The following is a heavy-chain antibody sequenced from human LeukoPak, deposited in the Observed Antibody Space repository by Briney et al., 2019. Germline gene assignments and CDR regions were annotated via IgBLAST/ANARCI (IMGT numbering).Heavy chain of an antibody. D-gene: IGHD6-13*01. CDR1: GFTFSSYG. Sequence: GGSLRLSCAASGFTFSSYGMHWVRQAPGKGLEWVAVIWYDGSNKYHADSVKGRFTISRDNSKNTLYLQMNSLRAEDTAVYYCARGGIIAAAPFDYWGQGTLVTVSS. CDR3: ARGGIIAAAPFDY. V-gene: IGHV3-33*01. CDR2: IWYDGSNK. J-gene: IGHJ4*02.